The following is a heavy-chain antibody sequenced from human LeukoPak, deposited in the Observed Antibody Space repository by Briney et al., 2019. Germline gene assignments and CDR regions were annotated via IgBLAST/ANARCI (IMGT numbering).Heavy chain of an antibody. D-gene: IGHD2-8*02. V-gene: IGHV3-30*18. CDR1: GFTFSSYG. J-gene: IGHJ4*02. Sequence: GGSLRLSCAASGFTFSSYGMHWVRQAPGKGLEWAAVISYDGSNKYYADSVKGRFTISRDNSKNTLYLQMNSLRAEDTAVYYCAKVGTYCTGGVCYTTGYYFDYWGQGTLVTVSS. CDR2: ISYDGSNK. CDR3: AKVGTYCTGGVCYTTGYYFDY.